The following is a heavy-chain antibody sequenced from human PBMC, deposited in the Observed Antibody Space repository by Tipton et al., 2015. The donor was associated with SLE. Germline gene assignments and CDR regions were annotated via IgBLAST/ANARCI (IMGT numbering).Heavy chain of an antibody. CDR2: TTSDGSTT. D-gene: IGHD6-25*01. CDR3: ARDSPSSATY. V-gene: IGHV3-74*01. Sequence: SLRLSCAASGFTFSSYWMHWVRQAPGKGLVWVSRTTSDGSTTAYADSVKGRFTVSRDNAKNTLYLEMNSLRAEDTAVYYCARDSPSSATYWGQGTLVTVSS. CDR1: GFTFSSYW. J-gene: IGHJ4*02.